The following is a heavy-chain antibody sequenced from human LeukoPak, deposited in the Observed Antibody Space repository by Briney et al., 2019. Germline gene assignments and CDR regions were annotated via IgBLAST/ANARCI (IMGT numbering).Heavy chain of an antibody. CDR1: GFTFSSYG. D-gene: IGHD3-10*01. V-gene: IGHV3-30*18. CDR2: ISYDGSNK. CDR3: AKDRGFGVFFQYYFDY. J-gene: IGHJ4*02. Sequence: GGTLRLSCAASGFTFSSYGMSWVRQAPGKGLEWVAVISYDGSNKYYADSVKGRFTISRDNSKNTLYVQMNSLRAEDTAVYYCAKDRGFGVFFQYYFDYWGQGTLVTVSS.